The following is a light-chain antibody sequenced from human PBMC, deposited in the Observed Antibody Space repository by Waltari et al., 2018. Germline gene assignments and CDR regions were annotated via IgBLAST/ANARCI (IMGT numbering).Light chain of an antibody. CDR1: GSNIGNNY. CDR2: DNN. CDR3: GVWDLSLSAVV. J-gene: IGLJ2*01. Sequence: QSVLTQPPSVSAAPGQKVIIPCSGSGSNIGNNYVSWYQKFPGAAPKLLIYDNNKRPSGIPARFAVSRAGTTATLGITGLQTGDEADYYCGVWDLSLSAVVFGGGTKLTVL. V-gene: IGLV1-51*01.